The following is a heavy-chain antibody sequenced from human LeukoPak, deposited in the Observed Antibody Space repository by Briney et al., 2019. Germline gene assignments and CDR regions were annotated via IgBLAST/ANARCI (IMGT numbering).Heavy chain of an antibody. J-gene: IGHJ3*02. CDR3: AKHGSSAFDI. D-gene: IGHD2-2*01. Sequence: GGSLRLSCAASGFTFSSYEMNWVRQAPGKGLEWVSYISSSGSTIYYADSVKGRFIISRDNAKNSLYLQMNSLRAEDTAVYYCAKHGSSAFDIWGQGTMVTVSS. V-gene: IGHV3-48*03. CDR1: GFTFSSYE. CDR2: ISSSGSTI.